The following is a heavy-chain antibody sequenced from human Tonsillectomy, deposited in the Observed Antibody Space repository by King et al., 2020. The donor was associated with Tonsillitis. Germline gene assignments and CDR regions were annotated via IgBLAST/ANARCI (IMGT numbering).Heavy chain of an antibody. V-gene: IGHV5-10-1*03. D-gene: IGHD3-22*01. J-gene: IGHJ4*02. Sequence: QLVQSGAEVKKPGESLRISCKGSGYSFTSYWVSWVRQMPGKGLEWMGRIDPSDSYTTYTPSFQGHVTISADKTISTAYLQWSSLKDSDTAMYYCARFYGSSVYYYESLGYWGQGTLVTVSS. CDR3: ARFYGSSVYYYESLGY. CDR2: IDPSDSYT. CDR1: GYSFTSYW.